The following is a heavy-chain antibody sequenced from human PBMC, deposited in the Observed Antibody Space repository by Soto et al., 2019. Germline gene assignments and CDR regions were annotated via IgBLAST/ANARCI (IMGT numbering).Heavy chain of an antibody. D-gene: IGHD2-2*01. Sequence: ASVKVSCKVSGYTLTELSMHWVRQAPGKGLEWMGGFDPEDGETIYAQKFQGRVTMTEDTSTDTAYMELSSLRSEDTAVYYCATARLHPAALDYWGQGTLVTVSS. V-gene: IGHV1-24*01. CDR3: ATARLHPAALDY. CDR2: FDPEDGET. CDR1: GYTLTELS. J-gene: IGHJ4*02.